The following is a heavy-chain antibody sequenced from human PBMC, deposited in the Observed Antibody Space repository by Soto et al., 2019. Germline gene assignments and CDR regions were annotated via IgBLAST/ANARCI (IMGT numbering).Heavy chain of an antibody. CDR2: IYYSGST. D-gene: IGHD2-2*01. J-gene: IGHJ4*02. CDR3: ARSSNEGVPAAISY. Sequence: QVQLQESGPGLVKPSQTLSLTCTVSGGSISSGGYYWSWIRQHPGKGLEWIGYIYYSGSTYYNPSLKSRVTISVDTSKNQCALKLSSVTATDTAVYYCARSSNEGVPAAISYWGQGTLVTVFS. V-gene: IGHV4-31*03. CDR1: GGSISSGGYY.